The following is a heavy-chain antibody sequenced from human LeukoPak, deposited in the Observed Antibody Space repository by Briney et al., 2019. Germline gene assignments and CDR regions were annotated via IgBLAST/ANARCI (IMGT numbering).Heavy chain of an antibody. Sequence: GGSLRLSCAVSGFTFSGYGMNWVRQAPGKGLEWVSYISSGGETIRYADSVRGRFTISRDNAKNSPYLQMNTLRDEDTAVYYCARRGPNGSGWFDYWGQGNLVTVSS. J-gene: IGHJ5*01. V-gene: IGHV3-48*02. CDR1: GFTFSGYG. CDR3: ARRGPNGSGWFDY. D-gene: IGHD6-19*01. CDR2: ISSGGETI.